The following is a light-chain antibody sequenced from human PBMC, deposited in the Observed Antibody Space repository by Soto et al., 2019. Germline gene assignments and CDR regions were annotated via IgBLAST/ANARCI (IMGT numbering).Light chain of an antibody. CDR3: QHLNNYPPFT. V-gene: IGKV1-9*01. Sequence: IQLTQSPSSLSASVGDRVSITCRASQDIKTYLAWYQQKQGKAPKLLISGTLTLQSGVPSRFNGSGSGTDFTLTISRLQPEDFATYYCQHLNNYPPFTFGPGTKVDLE. J-gene: IGKJ3*01. CDR2: GTL. CDR1: QDIKTY.